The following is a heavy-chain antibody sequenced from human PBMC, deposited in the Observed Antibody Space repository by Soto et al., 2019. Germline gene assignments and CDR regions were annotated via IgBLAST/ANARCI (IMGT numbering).Heavy chain of an antibody. CDR3: ARDSGSYYYDSSGYYKPWGVADSYYFDY. Sequence: EVQLVESGGGLVKPGGSLRLSCAASGFTFSSYSMNWVRQAPGKGLEGVSSISSSSSYIYYADSVKGRFTISRDNAKHSLYLQMNSLRAEDTAVYYCARDSGSYYYDSSGYYKPWGVADSYYFDYWGQGTLVTVSS. CDR1: GFTFSSYS. V-gene: IGHV3-21*01. D-gene: IGHD3-22*01. CDR2: ISSSSSYI. J-gene: IGHJ4*02.